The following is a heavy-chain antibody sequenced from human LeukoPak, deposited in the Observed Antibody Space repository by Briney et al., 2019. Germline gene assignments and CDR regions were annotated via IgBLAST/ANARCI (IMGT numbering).Heavy chain of an antibody. J-gene: IGHJ5*02. CDR3: ARAPRYQLLKYNWFDP. Sequence: SETLSLTCAVYSGSFSGYYWSWIRQPPGKGLEWIGEINHSGSTNYNPSLKSRVTISVDTSKNQFSLKLSSVTAADTAVYYCARAPRYQLLKYNWFDPWGQGTLVTVSS. CDR1: SGSFSGYY. CDR2: INHSGST. V-gene: IGHV4-34*01. D-gene: IGHD2-2*01.